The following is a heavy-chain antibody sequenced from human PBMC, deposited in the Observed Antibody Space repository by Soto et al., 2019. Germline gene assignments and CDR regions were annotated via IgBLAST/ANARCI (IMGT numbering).Heavy chain of an antibody. V-gene: IGHV3-48*02. CDR3: AKGPQLNIRWPYYFDS. Sequence: GGSLRLSCVASGFSLANFPMNWVRQTPGKGLEWISYISPRGDNIYYADSVKGRFTISRDNARNSLFLQMNSLTDEDAALYYCAKGPQLNIRWPYYFDSWGQGVPVTVSS. D-gene: IGHD6-6*01. J-gene: IGHJ4*02. CDR1: GFSLANFP. CDR2: ISPRGDNI.